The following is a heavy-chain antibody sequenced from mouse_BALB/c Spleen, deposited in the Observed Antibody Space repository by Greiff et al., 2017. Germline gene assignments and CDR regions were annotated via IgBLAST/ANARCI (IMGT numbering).Heavy chain of an antibody. CDR3: ARQLGLNYYAMDY. J-gene: IGHJ4*01. CDR1: GFNIKDTY. V-gene: IGHV14-3*02. D-gene: IGHD3-1*01. CDR2: IDPANGNT. Sequence: SGAELVKPGASVKLSCTASGFNIKDTYMHWVKQRPEQGLEWIGRIDPANGNTKYDPKFQGKATITADTSSNTAYLQLSSLTSEDTAVYYCARQLGLNYYAMDYWGQGTSVTVSS.